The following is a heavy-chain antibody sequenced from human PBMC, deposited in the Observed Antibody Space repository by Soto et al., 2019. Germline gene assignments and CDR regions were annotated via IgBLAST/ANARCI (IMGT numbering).Heavy chain of an antibody. D-gene: IGHD6-13*01. CDR1: GGTFSSYR. J-gene: IGHJ4*02. Sequence: VASVKVSCKASGGTFSSYRINWVRQAPGRGLEWVGGIVPIYRTADYAQKFQGRVTITADESARTSYMELRSLKSQDTAVYYCVRDSGAKLSSSWGQGTLVTVSS. CDR3: VRDSGAKLSSS. CDR2: IVPIYRTA. V-gene: IGHV1-69*13.